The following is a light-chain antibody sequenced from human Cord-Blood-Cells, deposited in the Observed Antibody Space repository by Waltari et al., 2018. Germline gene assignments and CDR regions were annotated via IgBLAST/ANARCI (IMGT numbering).Light chain of an antibody. Sequence: EIVLTHSPATLPLSPGERATLSCSASQSVSSYLAWYQQKPGQAPRLLIYDASNRAPGIPARFSGSVAGTDFTLTISSLEPEDFAVYYCQQRSNWPITFGQGTRLEIK. J-gene: IGKJ5*01. CDR2: DAS. CDR1: QSVSSY. V-gene: IGKV3-11*01. CDR3: QQRSNWPIT.